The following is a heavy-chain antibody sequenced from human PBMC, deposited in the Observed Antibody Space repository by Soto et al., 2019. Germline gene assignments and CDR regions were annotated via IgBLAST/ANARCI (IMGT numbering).Heavy chain of an antibody. J-gene: IGHJ6*02. V-gene: IGHV1-18*04. Sequence: VASVKVSCKASGYTFTDYYIHWVRQAPGQGLEWMGWISAYNGNTNYAQKFQGRVTMTTDTSTSTAYMELRSLRSDDTAVYYCARDRGGPPLRYYYGMDVWGQGTTVTVSS. CDR3: ARDRGGPPLRYYYGMDV. CDR1: GYTFTDYY. CDR2: ISAYNGNT. D-gene: IGHD2-15*01.